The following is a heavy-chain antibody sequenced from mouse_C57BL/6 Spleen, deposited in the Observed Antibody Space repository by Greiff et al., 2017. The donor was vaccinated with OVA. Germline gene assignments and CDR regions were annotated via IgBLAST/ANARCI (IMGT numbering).Heavy chain of an antibody. J-gene: IGHJ4*01. CDR2: IDPENGDT. D-gene: IGHD2-2*01. Sequence: EVQLQESGAELVRPGASVKLSCTASGFNIKDDYMHWVKQRPEQGLEWIGWIDPENGDTEYASKFQGKATITADTSSNTAYLQLSSLTSEDTAVYYCTGGTGLVGAMDYWGQGTSVTVSS. V-gene: IGHV14-4*01. CDR3: TGGTGLVGAMDY. CDR1: GFNIKDDY.